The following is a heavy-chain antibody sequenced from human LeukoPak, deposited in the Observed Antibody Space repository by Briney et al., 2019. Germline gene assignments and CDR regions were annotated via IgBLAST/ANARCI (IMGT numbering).Heavy chain of an antibody. Sequence: GGSLRLSCAASGFTFSSYWMSWVRQAPGKGLEWVANIKQDGGEKYYVDSVKGRFTISRDNAKHSLYPQMNSLRVEDTAVYYCARGGASPASITIFGVVTTSVFDYWGQGTLVTVSS. V-gene: IGHV3-7*01. D-gene: IGHD3-3*01. CDR3: ARGGASPASITIFGVVTTSVFDY. CDR1: GFTFSSYW. J-gene: IGHJ4*02. CDR2: IKQDGGEK.